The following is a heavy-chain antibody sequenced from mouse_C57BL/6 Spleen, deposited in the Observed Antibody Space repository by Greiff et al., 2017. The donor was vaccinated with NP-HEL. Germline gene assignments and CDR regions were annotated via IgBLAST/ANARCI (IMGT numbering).Heavy chain of an antibody. Sequence: QVQLQQSGPELVKPGASVKISCKASGYAFSSSWMNWVKQRPGKGLEWIGRIYPGDGDTNYNGKFKGKATLTADKSSSTAYMQLSSLTSEDSAVYCCARLGYAYFDYWGQGTTLTVSS. CDR1: GYAFSSSW. D-gene: IGHD2-2*01. J-gene: IGHJ2*01. V-gene: IGHV1-82*01. CDR3: ARLGYAYFDY. CDR2: IYPGDGDT.